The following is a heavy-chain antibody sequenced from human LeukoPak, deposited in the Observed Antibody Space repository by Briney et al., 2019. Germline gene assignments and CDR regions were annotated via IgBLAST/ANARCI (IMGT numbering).Heavy chain of an antibody. CDR1: GFTFRGFL. CDR3: ARAGSNWNYVY. J-gene: IGHJ4*02. V-gene: IGHV3-7*01. D-gene: IGHD1-7*01. CDR2: IKQDGSEK. Sequence: PGGSLRLSCAASGFTFRGFLMIWVRQTPGKGLEWVANIKQDGSEKYYADSVKGRFTISRDNTKNSLSLQMNSLRAEDTAVYYCARAGSNWNYVYWGQGTLVTVSS.